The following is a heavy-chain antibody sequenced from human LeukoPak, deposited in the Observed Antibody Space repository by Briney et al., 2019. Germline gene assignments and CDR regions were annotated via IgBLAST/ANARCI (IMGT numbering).Heavy chain of an antibody. Sequence: SETQSLTCTVSGGSISSGDYYWSWIRQPPGKGLEWIGYIYYSGSTYYNPSLKSRVTISVDTSKNQFSLKLSSVTAADTAVYYCARGGGNFENTFDYWGQGTLVTVSS. CDR3: ARGGGNFENTFDY. D-gene: IGHD4-23*01. J-gene: IGHJ4*02. CDR2: IYYSGST. V-gene: IGHV4-30-4*01. CDR1: GGSISSGDYY.